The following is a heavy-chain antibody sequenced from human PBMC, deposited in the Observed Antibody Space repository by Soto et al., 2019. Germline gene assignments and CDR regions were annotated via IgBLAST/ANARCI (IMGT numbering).Heavy chain of an antibody. D-gene: IGHD4-17*01. CDR1: GHSFTSYW. Sequence: GESLKISCKGSGHSFTSYWISWVRQMPGKGLEWMGTIYPGDSDTRYSPSLQGQVTISADNSISTAYLEWSSLKASDTAIYYCARPTPFGSGYGCSYYWGQGTPVTVSS. J-gene: IGHJ4*02. CDR2: IYPGDSDT. CDR3: ARPTPFGSGYGCSYY. V-gene: IGHV5-51*01.